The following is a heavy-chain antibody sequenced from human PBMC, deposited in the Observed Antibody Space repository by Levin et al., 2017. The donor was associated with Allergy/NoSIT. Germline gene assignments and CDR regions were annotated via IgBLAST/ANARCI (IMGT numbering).Heavy chain of an antibody. J-gene: IGHJ6*02. CDR3: ARDGGRFCSSTSCYSGYWYYGMDV. D-gene: IGHD2-2*02. V-gene: IGHV3-11*01. CDR2: ISSSTSTI. CDR1: GFTFNDYY. Sequence: GGSLRLSCAASGFTFNDYYMSWIRQAPGKGLEWVSYISSSTSTIYYADSVKGRFTISRDNAKNSLYLQMNSLTSEDTAVYYCARDGGRFCSSTSCYSGYWYYGMDVWGQGTTVTVSS.